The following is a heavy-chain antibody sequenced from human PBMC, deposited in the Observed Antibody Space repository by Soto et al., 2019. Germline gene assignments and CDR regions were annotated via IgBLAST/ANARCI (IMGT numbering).Heavy chain of an antibody. V-gene: IGHV1-18*04. CDR3: ARTLIDEDDYDSSGPRYFAY. D-gene: IGHD3-22*01. Sequence: GASVNVSCNASGYTFTGYYMHWVRHAPGQGLEWMGWISAYNGNTNYSQKLQGRVTMTTDTSKSTAYMELRSLRSDDTAVYYCARTLIDEDDYDSSGPRYFAYWGQGTLVTVSS. CDR1: GYTFTGYY. J-gene: IGHJ4*02. CDR2: ISAYNGNT.